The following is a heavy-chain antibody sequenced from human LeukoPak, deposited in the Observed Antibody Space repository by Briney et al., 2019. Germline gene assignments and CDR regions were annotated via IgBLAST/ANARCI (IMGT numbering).Heavy chain of an antibody. D-gene: IGHD2-2*01. J-gene: IGHJ4*02. CDR1: GFTFSTYW. CDR2: INTDETTT. CDR3: AKAPLGVPAWYFDY. V-gene: IGHV3-74*01. Sequence: QPGGSLRLSCAASGFTFSTYWMHWVRQAPGKGLVWVSRINTDETTTSYADSVKGRFTISRDNSKNTLYLQMNSLRAEDTAVYYCAKAPLGVPAWYFDYWGQGTLVTVSS.